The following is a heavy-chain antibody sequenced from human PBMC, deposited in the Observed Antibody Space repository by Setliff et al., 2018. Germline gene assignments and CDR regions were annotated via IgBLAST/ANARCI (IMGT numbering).Heavy chain of an antibody. J-gene: IGHJ4*02. CDR1: GDSISAAS. CDR2: VYYSGAA. V-gene: IGHV4-59*12. CDR3: ARGRNVAARLFDS. Sequence: KPSETLSLTCNVSGDSISAASIMAWIRQPPGKGLEFIGYVYYSGAAKYDPSLKSRVTMSVDTSKTQFSLKLSSVTAADRAVYYCARGRNVAARLFDSWGQGTLVTVSS. D-gene: IGHD6-6*01.